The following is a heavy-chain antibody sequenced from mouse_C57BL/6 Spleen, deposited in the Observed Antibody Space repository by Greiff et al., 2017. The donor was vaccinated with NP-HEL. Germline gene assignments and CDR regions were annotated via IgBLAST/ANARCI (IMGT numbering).Heavy chain of an antibody. CDR3: ARWGDYDYDDWYFDV. CDR1: GYAFSSYW. J-gene: IGHJ1*03. Sequence: QVQLKESGAELVKPGASVKISCKASGYAFSSYWMNWVKQRPGKGLEWIGQIYPGDGDTNYNGKFKGKATLTADKSSSTAYMQLSSLTSEDSAVYFCARWGDYDYDDWYFDVWGTGTTVTVSS. D-gene: IGHD2-4*01. CDR2: IYPGDGDT. V-gene: IGHV1-80*01.